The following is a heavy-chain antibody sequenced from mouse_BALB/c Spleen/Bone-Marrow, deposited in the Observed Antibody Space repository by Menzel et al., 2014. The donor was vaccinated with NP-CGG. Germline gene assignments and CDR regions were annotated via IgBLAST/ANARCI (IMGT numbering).Heavy chain of an antibody. V-gene: IGHV1-69*02. CDR1: GYTFTSYW. CDR2: IYPSNSYT. Sequence: QVQLQHSGAELVRPGASVKLSCKASGYTFTSYWINWVKQRPGQGLEWIGNIYPSNSYTNCNQKFKDKATLTVDKSSSTAYMQLSSPTSEDSAVYYCTRSYGSSYEYYFDYWGQGTTLTVSS. CDR3: TRSYGSSYEYYFDY. D-gene: IGHD1-1*01. J-gene: IGHJ2*01.